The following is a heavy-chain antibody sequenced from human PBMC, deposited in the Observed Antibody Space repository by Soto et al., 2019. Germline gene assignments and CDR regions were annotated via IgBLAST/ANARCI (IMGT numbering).Heavy chain of an antibody. Sequence: PSATLSLTCTVSGGSVSSANYYWSWIRQPPGKGLEWIGYIYNSGRTNYNPSLKSRVTISVDTSRNQFSLKLNSATAADTAVYYCARDSRYCTGGSCYPGACDIWGQGTMVTVSS. J-gene: IGHJ3*02. CDR1: GGSVSSANYY. CDR2: IYNSGRT. CDR3: ARDSRYCTGGSCYPGACDI. D-gene: IGHD2-15*01. V-gene: IGHV4-61*01.